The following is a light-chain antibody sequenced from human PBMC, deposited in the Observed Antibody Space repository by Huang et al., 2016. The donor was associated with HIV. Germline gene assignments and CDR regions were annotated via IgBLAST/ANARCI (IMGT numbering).Light chain of an antibody. V-gene: IGKV1-17*03. CDR1: QDINNY. J-gene: IGKJ5*01. CDR3: LQHLSYPPA. Sequence: DIQMTQSPSAMSASVGDRVNITCRATQDINNYLLWFQQKPGKVPKRLIYAASNLPSGVPSRFSGSGSGTEFTLTISNLQPEDFATYYCLQHLSYPPAFGQGTRLEIK. CDR2: AAS.